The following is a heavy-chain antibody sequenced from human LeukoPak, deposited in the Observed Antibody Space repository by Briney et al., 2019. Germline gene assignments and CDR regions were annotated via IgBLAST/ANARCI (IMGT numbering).Heavy chain of an antibody. CDR3: ARVYRSGGSIDY. D-gene: IGHD2-15*01. V-gene: IGHV3-11*04. CDR1: GFTFSDYY. CDR2: ISKSGSTI. Sequence: GGSLRLSCAASGFTFSDYYMSWIRQAPGKGLEWVSYISKSGSTIHYADSVKGRFTISRDNAKNSLYLQMNSLRAEDTAVCYCARVYRSGGSIDYWGQGTLVTVSS. J-gene: IGHJ4*02.